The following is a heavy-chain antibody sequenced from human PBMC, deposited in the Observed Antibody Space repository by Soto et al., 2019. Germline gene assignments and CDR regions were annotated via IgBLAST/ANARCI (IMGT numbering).Heavy chain of an antibody. V-gene: IGHV4-59*01. D-gene: IGHD1-20*01. CDR2: IYYSGST. J-gene: IGHJ4*02. Sequence: QVQLQESGPGLVKPSETLSLTCTVSGGSISSYYWSWIRQPPGKGLEWIGYIYYSGSTNYNPSLKSRVTISVDTSKNQFSLKLSSVTAADTAVYYCARNRYNWNDGNGWGFDYWGQGTLVTVSS. CDR3: ARNRYNWNDGNGWGFDY. CDR1: GGSISSYY.